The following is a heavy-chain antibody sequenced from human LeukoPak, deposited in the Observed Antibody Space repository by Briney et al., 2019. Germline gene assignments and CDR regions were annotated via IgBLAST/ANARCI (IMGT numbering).Heavy chain of an antibody. CDR3: ARDDKGGWFDP. CDR2: IYSSGST. D-gene: IGHD3-16*01. Sequence: SETLSLTCTVSGGSISTGSYYWSWIRQPPGKGLEWIGYIYSSGSTYYDPSLKSRVTISVDTSKNQFSLKLSSLTAADTAVYYCARDDKGGWFDPWGQGTLVTVSS. CDR1: GGSISTGSYY. J-gene: IGHJ5*02. V-gene: IGHV4-31*03.